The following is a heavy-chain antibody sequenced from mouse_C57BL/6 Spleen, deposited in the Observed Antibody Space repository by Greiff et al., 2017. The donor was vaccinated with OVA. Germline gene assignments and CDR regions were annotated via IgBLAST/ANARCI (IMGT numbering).Heavy chain of an antibody. J-gene: IGHJ1*03. D-gene: IGHD3-1*01. CDR3: ARGGHRGYFDV. Sequence: EVKLMESGPGLVKPSQSLSLTCSVTGYSITSGYYWNWIRQFPGNKLEWMGYISYDGSNNYNPSLKNRISITRDTSKNQFFLKLNSVTTEDTATYYCARGGHRGYFDVWGTGTTVTVSS. CDR1: GYSITSGYY. CDR2: ISYDGSN. V-gene: IGHV3-6*01.